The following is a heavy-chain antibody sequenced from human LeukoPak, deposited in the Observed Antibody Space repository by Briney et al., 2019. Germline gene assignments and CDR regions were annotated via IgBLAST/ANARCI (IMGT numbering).Heavy chain of an antibody. CDR1: GGSNSSGSYY. V-gene: IGHV4-61*02. CDR2: IHRSGST. J-gene: IGHJ5*02. D-gene: IGHD3-3*01. CDR3: ARGGFLVQYHFDP. Sequence: PSETLSLTCTVSGGSNSSGSYYWSWIRQPAGKGLEWIGRIHRSGSTAYNPSVKSRVTISVDTSKNQFSLKLNSVTAADTAVYYCARGGFLVQYHFDPWGQGTLVTVSS.